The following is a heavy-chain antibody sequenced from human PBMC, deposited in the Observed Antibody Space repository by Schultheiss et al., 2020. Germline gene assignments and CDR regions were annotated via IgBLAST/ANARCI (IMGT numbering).Heavy chain of an antibody. D-gene: IGHD2-21*02. J-gene: IGHJ4*02. CDR3: ARSYCGGDCYPFDY. V-gene: IGHV4-34*01. CDR2: IYYSGST. CDR1: GGSFSGYY. Sequence: SQTLSLTCAVYGGSFSGYYWSWIRQPPGKGLEWIGSIYYSGSTYYNPSLKSRVTISVDTSKNQFSLKLSSVTAADTAVYYCARSYCGGDCYPFDYWGQGTLVTVSS.